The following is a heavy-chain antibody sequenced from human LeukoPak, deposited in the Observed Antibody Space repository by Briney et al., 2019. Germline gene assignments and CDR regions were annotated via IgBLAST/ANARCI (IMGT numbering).Heavy chain of an antibody. CDR2: IYYSGST. Sequence: KPSETLSLTCAVYGESFSAYYWSWIRQPPGKGLEWIGYIYYSGSTNYNPSLKSRVTISVDTSKNQFSLKLSSVTAADTAVYYCASGIIAAAGTNWFDPWGQGTLVTVSS. CDR3: ASGIIAAAGTNWFDP. D-gene: IGHD6-13*01. V-gene: IGHV4-59*01. CDR1: GESFSAYY. J-gene: IGHJ5*02.